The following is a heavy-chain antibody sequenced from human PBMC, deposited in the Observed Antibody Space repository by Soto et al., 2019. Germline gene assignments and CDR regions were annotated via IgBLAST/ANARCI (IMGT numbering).Heavy chain of an antibody. Sequence: QVQLVQSGAEVKKPGASVKVSCKASGYTFTSYGISWVRQAPGQGLEWMGWISPNSDYTNYAQSLQGRVSMTTDTSTGTAYMELGNLRSDDTAVYYCARDADCSDCKTFGYWGQGTLVTVSS. CDR2: ISPNSDYT. D-gene: IGHD2-15*01. J-gene: IGHJ4*02. CDR1: GYTFTSYG. CDR3: ARDADCSDCKTFGY. V-gene: IGHV1-18*01.